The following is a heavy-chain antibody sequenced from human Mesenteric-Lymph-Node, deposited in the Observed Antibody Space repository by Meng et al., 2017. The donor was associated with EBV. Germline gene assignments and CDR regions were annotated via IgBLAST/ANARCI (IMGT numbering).Heavy chain of an antibody. D-gene: IGHD3-16*01. CDR2: INHSGST. CDR1: GGSFSGYY. CDR3: ASSKEAYDYVWGSYFY. Sequence: QVQRQQWGVVLLKPSETLSLTCAVYGGSFSGYYWSWIRQPPGKGLEWIGEINHSGSTNYNPSLKSRVTISVDTSKNQFSLKLSSVTAADTAVYYCASSKEAYDYVWGSYFYWGQGTLVTVSS. V-gene: IGHV4-34*01. J-gene: IGHJ4*02.